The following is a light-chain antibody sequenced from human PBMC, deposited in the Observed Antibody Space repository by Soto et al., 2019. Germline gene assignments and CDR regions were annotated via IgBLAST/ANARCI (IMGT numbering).Light chain of an antibody. CDR3: QQRGNWPS. CDR1: QSVSSD. J-gene: IGKJ4*01. CDR2: DAS. V-gene: IGKV3-11*01. Sequence: EIVMTQSPVTLSVSPGERATLSCRASQSVSSDLAWYQQKPGQGPRLLIYDASNRATGIPARFSGSGSGTDFTLTISSLEPEDFAVYYCQQRGNWPSFGGGTKVDI.